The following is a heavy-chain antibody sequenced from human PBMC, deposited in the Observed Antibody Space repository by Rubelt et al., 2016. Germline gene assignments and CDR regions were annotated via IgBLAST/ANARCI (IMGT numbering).Heavy chain of an antibody. CDR3: ARGPSAYNY. CDR2: IYSGGAT. Sequence: QAPGKGLEWVSVIYSGGATYYADSVKGRFTISRDNSKNTVYLQMNSLKVEDTAVYYCARGPSAYNYWGQGTLVTVSS. V-gene: IGHV3-53*01. J-gene: IGHJ4*02. D-gene: IGHD6-25*01.